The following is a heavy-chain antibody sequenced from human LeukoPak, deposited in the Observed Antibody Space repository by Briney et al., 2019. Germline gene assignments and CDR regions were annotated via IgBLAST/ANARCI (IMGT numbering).Heavy chain of an antibody. D-gene: IGHD3-22*01. J-gene: IGHJ5*02. CDR1: GHTLTELS. Sequence: ASVKVSCKISGHTLTELSIHWVRQAPGKGLEWMGGFDTQEGETIFAQNFQGRVTMTEDTSTDTAYMELSSLRSEDTAVYYCATDNFARDYYYDSSGYVSWGQGTLVTVSS. CDR3: ATDNFARDYYYDSSGYVS. CDR2: FDTQEGET. V-gene: IGHV1-24*01.